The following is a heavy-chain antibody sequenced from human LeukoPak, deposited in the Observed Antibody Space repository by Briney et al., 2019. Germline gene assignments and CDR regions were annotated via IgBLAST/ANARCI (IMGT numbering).Heavy chain of an antibody. D-gene: IGHD5-18*01. CDR2: ISAQHGQT. Sequence: ASVKVSCKTSGYSENFYGITWVRQVAGQGLEWMGWISAQHGQTEYAPNSQDRVTMTTDTYTNTAYMELRSLRSDDTAVYYCARADWDTAMIDYWGQGTLVTVSS. CDR3: ARADWDTAMIDY. J-gene: IGHJ4*02. CDR1: GYSENFYG. V-gene: IGHV1-18*01.